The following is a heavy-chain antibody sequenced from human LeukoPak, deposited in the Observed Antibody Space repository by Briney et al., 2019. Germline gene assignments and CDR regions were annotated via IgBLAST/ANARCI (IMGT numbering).Heavy chain of an antibody. V-gene: IGHV4-59*11. Sequence: SETLSLTCTVSGGSIGSHSWSWIRQPPGKGLEWIGHVHYTWNTKYNPSLTGRVSISLDRSKNQFSLSLSSLTAADTAVYYCARVASKGGMDVWGQGTTVIVSS. CDR3: ARVASKGGMDV. CDR1: GGSIGSHS. D-gene: IGHD5/OR15-5a*01. J-gene: IGHJ6*02. CDR2: VHYTWNT.